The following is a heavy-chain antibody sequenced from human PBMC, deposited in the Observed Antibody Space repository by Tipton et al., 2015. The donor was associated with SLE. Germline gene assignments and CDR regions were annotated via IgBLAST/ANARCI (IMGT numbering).Heavy chain of an antibody. CDR2: IYYSGST. J-gene: IGHJ4*02. Sequence: TLSLTCTVSGGSISSHYWSWIRQPPGKGLEWIGYIYYSGSTNYNPSLKSRVTISVDTSKNQFSLKLSSVTAADTAVYYCARVALLWFGELSYFDYWGQGTLVTVSS. CDR1: GGSISSHY. V-gene: IGHV4-59*11. D-gene: IGHD3-10*01. CDR3: ARVALLWFGELSYFDY.